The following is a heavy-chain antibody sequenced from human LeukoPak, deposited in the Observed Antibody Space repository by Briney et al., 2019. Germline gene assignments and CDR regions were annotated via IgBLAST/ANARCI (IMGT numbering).Heavy chain of an antibody. CDR3: ARGIAVARGNWFDP. V-gene: IGHV3-30*03. Sequence: GGSLRLSCAASGFTFSSYGMHWVRQAPGKGLEWVAVISYDGSNKYYADSVKGRFTISRDNSKNTLYLQMNSLRAEDTAVYYCARGIAVARGNWFDPWGQGTLVTVSS. D-gene: IGHD6-19*01. J-gene: IGHJ5*02. CDR1: GFTFSSYG. CDR2: ISYDGSNK.